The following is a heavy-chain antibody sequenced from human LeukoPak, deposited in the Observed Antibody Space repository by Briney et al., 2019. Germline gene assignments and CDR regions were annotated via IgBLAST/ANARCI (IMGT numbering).Heavy chain of an antibody. Sequence: PGGSLRLSCAASGFSFSDFWMSWVRQPPGKGLEWVANIKQDGNGKYYWDSVKGRFSVSRDNARNSLYLQMNSLRAEDTAVYYCASKWYCGGDCYYQIDYWGQGTLVTVSS. CDR2: IKQDGNGK. D-gene: IGHD2-21*02. CDR1: GFSFSDFW. CDR3: ASKWYCGGDCYYQIDY. J-gene: IGHJ4*02. V-gene: IGHV3-7*01.